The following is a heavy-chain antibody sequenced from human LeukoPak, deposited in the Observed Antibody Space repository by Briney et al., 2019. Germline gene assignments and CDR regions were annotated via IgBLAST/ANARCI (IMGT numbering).Heavy chain of an antibody. Sequence: SETLSFTCTVSGGSISSHYWSWIRQPPGKGLEWIGYIYYSGSTNYNPSLKSRVTISVDTSKNQFSLKLSSVTAADTAVYYCARGLIAAAGTLDYWGQGTLVTVSS. D-gene: IGHD6-13*01. V-gene: IGHV4-59*11. CDR2: IYYSGST. CDR3: ARGLIAAAGTLDY. J-gene: IGHJ4*02. CDR1: GGSISSHY.